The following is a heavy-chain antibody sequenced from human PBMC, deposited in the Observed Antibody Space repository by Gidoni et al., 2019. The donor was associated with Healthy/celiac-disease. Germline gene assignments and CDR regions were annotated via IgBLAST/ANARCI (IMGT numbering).Heavy chain of an antibody. J-gene: IGHJ5*02. D-gene: IGHD3-16*01. CDR2: IWYDGSNK. Sequence: QVQLVESGGGVVQPGRSLRLSCAASGFTFSSYGMHWVRQAPGKGREWVAVIWYDGSNKYYADSVKGRFTISRDNSKNTLYLQMNSLRAEDTAVYYCAREAAMILGGWFDPWGQGTLVTVSS. CDR3: AREAAMILGGWFDP. V-gene: IGHV3-33*08. CDR1: GFTFSSYG.